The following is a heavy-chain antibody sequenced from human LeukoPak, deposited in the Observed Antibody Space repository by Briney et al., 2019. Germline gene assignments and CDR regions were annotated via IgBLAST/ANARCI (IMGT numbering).Heavy chain of an antibody. Sequence: SGPTLVNPAQTLTLTCTFSGFSLSTSGVGVGWIRQPPGKALAWLALIYWDVDKRYSPSLKSRLTITKDTSKNQVVLTMTNMDPVDTATYYCAHRQGEYYDFWSGYYTEGGFFDYWGQGTLVTVSS. CDR3: AHRQGEYYDFWSGYYTEGGFFDY. V-gene: IGHV2-5*02. J-gene: IGHJ4*02. CDR2: IYWDVDK. D-gene: IGHD3-3*01. CDR1: GFSLSTSGVG.